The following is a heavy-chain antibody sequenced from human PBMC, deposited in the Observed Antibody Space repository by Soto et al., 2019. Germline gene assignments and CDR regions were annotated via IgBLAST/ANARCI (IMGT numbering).Heavy chain of an antibody. CDR2: ISAYNGNT. D-gene: IGHD6-13*01. CDR3: AREAAGGGYYYYYGMDV. V-gene: IGHV1-18*04. CDR1: GYTFTSYG. Sequence: ASVKVSCKASGYTFTSYGISWVRQAPGQGLEWMGWISAYNGNTNYAQKLQGRVTMTTDTSTSTAHMELRSLRSDDTAVYYSAREAAGGGYYYYYGMDVWGQGTTVTVSS. J-gene: IGHJ6*02.